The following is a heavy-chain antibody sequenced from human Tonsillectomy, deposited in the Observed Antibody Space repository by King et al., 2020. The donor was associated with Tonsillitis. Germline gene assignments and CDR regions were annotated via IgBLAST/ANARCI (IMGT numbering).Heavy chain of an antibody. CDR2: ITGIGGDT. CDR1: GFKFDDYV. V-gene: IGHV3-43*02. J-gene: IGHJ5*02. CDR3: TKTMSAGAAGPYFDP. Sequence: EMQLVQSGGGVVQPGGSLRLSCAASGFKFDDYVMNWVRQAPGKGLEWVSLITGIGGDTYYADSVRGRFTISRDNSKNSMYLQMNSLTTEDTALYYCTKTMSAGAAGPYFDPWGQGTLVTVSS. D-gene: IGHD6-13*01.